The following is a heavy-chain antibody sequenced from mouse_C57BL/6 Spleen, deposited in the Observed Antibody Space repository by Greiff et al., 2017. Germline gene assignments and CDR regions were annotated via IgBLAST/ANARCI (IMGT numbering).Heavy chain of an antibody. Sequence: VQLQQSGPELVKPGASVKISCKASGYAFSSSWMNWVKQRPGKGLEWIGRIYPGDGDTNYNGKFKGKATLTADKSSSTAYMQLSSLTSEDSAVYFCARVWDGYHYYAMDYWGQGTSVTVSS. CDR1: GYAFSSSW. V-gene: IGHV1-82*01. D-gene: IGHD2-3*01. CDR3: ARVWDGYHYYAMDY. J-gene: IGHJ4*01. CDR2: IYPGDGDT.